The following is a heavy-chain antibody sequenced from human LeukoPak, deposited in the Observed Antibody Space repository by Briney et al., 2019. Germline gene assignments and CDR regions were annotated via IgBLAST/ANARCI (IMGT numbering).Heavy chain of an antibody. J-gene: IGHJ4*02. V-gene: IGHV3-48*02. CDR1: GFTFSSYW. Sequence: GGSLRLSCAVSGFTFSSYWMSWVRQAPGKGLEWVSYISSSISTVYYADSVRGRFTISRDNAKNSLYLQMNSLRDEDTAVYYCARGCSPGTCSPFDYWGQGTLVTVSS. D-gene: IGHD2-15*01. CDR3: ARGCSPGTCSPFDY. CDR2: ISSSISTV.